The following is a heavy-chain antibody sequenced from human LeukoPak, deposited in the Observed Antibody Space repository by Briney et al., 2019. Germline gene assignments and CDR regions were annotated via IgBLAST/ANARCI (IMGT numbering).Heavy chain of an antibody. CDR1: GFTFSSHA. J-gene: IGHJ4*02. V-gene: IGHV3-7*01. CDR2: INPDGSGT. CDR3: ARLFGGVTTFDY. Sequence: GGSLRLCCAASGFTFSSHAMNWVRQAPGKGLDWVASINPDGSGTSYVDSVKGRFTISRDNAQNSLYLQMNSLSAEDTAVYYCARLFGGVTTFDYWGQGTLVTVSS. D-gene: IGHD4-17*01.